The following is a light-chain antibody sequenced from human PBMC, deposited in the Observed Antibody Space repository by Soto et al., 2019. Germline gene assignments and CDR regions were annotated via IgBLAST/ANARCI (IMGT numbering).Light chain of an antibody. V-gene: IGKV1-39*01. CDR3: QQSYSTGVT. J-gene: IGKJ5*01. CDR2: AAS. Sequence: DIQMTQSPSSLSASVGDRVTITCRASQIINNYLNWYQQKPGKAPKLLIYAASSLQSGVPSRFSGSGSGTDSTLSISSLQPEDFATYYCQQSYSTGVTFGQGTRLEIK. CDR1: QIINNY.